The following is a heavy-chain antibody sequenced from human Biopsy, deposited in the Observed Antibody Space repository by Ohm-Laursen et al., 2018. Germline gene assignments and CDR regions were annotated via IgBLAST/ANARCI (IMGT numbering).Heavy chain of an antibody. V-gene: IGHV3-21*06. CDR1: GFSLRNYT. CDR2: ISRSTSHI. CDR3: ARGRSHLLPDHDWFDP. Sequence: SLRLSCSASGFSLRNYTINWVRQAPGKGLEWVSSISRSTSHILYAETLKGRFTSSRDNAKNSVCLQMNSLRAEDTGVYYCARGRSHLLPDHDWFDPWGQGTLVTVSS. D-gene: IGHD1-14*01. J-gene: IGHJ5*02.